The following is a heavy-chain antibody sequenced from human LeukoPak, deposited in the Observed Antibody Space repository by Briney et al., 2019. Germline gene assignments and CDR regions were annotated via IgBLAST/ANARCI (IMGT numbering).Heavy chain of an antibody. CDR1: GYTFTSYA. CDR2: INAGNGNT. J-gene: IGHJ6*02. D-gene: IGHD3-22*01. V-gene: IGHV1-3*01. CDR3: ARSDSSGYLLYYYYGMDV. Sequence: ASVKVSCKASGYTFTSYAMHWVRQAPGQRLEWMGWINAGNGNTKYSQKFQGRVTITRDTSASTAYMELSSLRSEDTAVHYCARSDSSGYLLYYYYGMDVWGQGTTVTVSS.